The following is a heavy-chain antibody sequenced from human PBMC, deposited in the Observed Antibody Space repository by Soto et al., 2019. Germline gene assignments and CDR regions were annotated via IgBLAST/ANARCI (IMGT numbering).Heavy chain of an antibody. D-gene: IGHD1-26*01. J-gene: IGHJ6*02. V-gene: IGHV3-30-3*01. CDR1: GLSFCSYA. CDR2: ISYDGSNK. Sequence: GGSMRLSCAASGLSFCSYAMHWVRQAPGKGLEWVAVISYDGSNKYYADSVKGRFTISRDNSKNTLYLQMNSLRAEDTAVYYCARDVESGSSQYYYYYYGMDVWGQGTTVTVSS. CDR3: ARDVESGSSQYYYYYYGMDV.